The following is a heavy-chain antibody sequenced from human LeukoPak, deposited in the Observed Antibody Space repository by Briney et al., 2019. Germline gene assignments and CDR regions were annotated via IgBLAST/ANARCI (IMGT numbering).Heavy chain of an antibody. D-gene: IGHD5-12*01. CDR1: GFTFSTFW. CDR2: IKSDGSST. J-gene: IGHJ4*02. CDR3: ARDRGYTQDY. V-gene: IGHV3-74*01. Sequence: GGSLRLSCAASGFTFSTFWMHWVRQAPGKGLVWVSHIKSDGSSTSYADSVKGRFTISRDNAKNTLCLQMNSLRAEDTAVYYCARDRGYTQDYWGQGTLVTVSS.